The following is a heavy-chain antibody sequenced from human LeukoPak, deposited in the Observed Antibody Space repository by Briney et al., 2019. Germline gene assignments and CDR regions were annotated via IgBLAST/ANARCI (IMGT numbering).Heavy chain of an antibody. J-gene: IGHJ6*03. CDR1: GYTFTGYY. CDR3: ARGIRRWLQLRRYYYYYMDV. V-gene: IGHV1-2*02. Sequence: GASVKVSCKASGYTFTGYYMHWVRQAPGQGLEWMGWINPNSGGTNYAQKFQGRVTTTRNTSISTAYMELSSLRSEDTAVYYCARGIRRWLQLRRYYYYYMDVWGKGTTVTVSS. CDR2: INPNSGGT. D-gene: IGHD5-24*01.